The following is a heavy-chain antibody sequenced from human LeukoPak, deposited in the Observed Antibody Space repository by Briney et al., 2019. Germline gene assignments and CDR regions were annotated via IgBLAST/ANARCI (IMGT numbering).Heavy chain of an antibody. D-gene: IGHD1-26*01. CDR3: ARGRGGANNWFDP. Sequence: SETLSLTCTVSGGSISSSSYYWGWIRQPPGKGLEWIGSIYYSGSTYYNPSLKSRVTISVDTSKNQFSLKLSSVTAADTAVYYCARGRGGANNWFDPWGQGTLVTVSS. J-gene: IGHJ5*02. CDR1: GGSISSSSYY. V-gene: IGHV4-39*07. CDR2: IYYSGST.